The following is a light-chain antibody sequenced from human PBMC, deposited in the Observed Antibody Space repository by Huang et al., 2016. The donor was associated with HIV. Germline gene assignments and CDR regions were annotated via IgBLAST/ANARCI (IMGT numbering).Light chain of an antibody. CDR3: QKYNSAPRIT. CDR1: QGISNY. CDR2: AAS. J-gene: IGKJ3*01. Sequence: DIQMTQSPSSLSASVGDRVTITCRASQGISNYLAGYQQKPGKVPKLLSYAASTLQSGVPSRFSGSGSGTDFTLTISSLQPEDVATYYCQKYNSAPRITFGPGTKVDIK. V-gene: IGKV1-27*01.